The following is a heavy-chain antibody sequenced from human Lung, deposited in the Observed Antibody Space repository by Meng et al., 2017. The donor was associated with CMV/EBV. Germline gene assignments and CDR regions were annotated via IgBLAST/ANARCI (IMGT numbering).Heavy chain of an antibody. V-gene: IGHV1-8*01. CDR1: GYTFTSYD. Sequence: SVNVSCKASGYTFTSYDINWVRQATGQGLEWMGLMNPNSGNTGYAQKFQGRVTMTRNTSISTAYMELSSLRSEDTAVYYCARGFLAAKSGLRSLTYWGQGTLVTVSS. D-gene: IGHD2-15*01. CDR3: ARGFLAAKSGLRSLTY. J-gene: IGHJ4*02. CDR2: MNPNSGNT.